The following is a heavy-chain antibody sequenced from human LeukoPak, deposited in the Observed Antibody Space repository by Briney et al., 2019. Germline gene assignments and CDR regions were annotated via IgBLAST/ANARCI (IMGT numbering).Heavy chain of an antibody. CDR2: IRYDGSNK. CDR1: GFTFSSYG. J-gene: IGHJ4*02. D-gene: IGHD1-26*01. V-gene: IGHV3-30*02. CDR3: AKQAGATAYFDY. Sequence: PGESLRLSCAASGFTFSSYGMHWVRQAPGKGLEWVVFIRYDGSNKYYADSVKGRFTISRDNSKNTLYLQMNSLRAEDTAVYYCAKQAGATAYFDYWGQGTLVTVSS.